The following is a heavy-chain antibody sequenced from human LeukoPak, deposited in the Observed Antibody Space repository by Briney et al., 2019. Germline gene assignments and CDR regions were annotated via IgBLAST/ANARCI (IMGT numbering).Heavy chain of an antibody. D-gene: IGHD2-21*02. CDR3: TTSPHIVVVTGRIYDF. J-gene: IGHJ4*02. V-gene: IGHV3-15*01. CDR1: GFTFSSYG. Sequence: GGTLRLSCAASGFTFSSYGMSWVRQVPGKGRERVGRIKSKTDGGTTDDAAPVKGRFTVSRDDSRNTVYLLMNSLKPEDTAVYYCTTSPHIVVVTGRIYDFWGQGTLVSVSS. CDR2: IKSKTDGGTT.